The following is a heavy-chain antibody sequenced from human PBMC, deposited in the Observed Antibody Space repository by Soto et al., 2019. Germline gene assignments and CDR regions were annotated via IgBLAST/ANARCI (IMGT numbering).Heavy chain of an antibody. CDR3: AKDKGRTAIDY. J-gene: IGHJ4*02. Sequence: QVQLVESGGGVVQPGRSLRLSCAASGLTFSAAGMHWVRQAPGKGLEWVAFIANDGRSESYADSVKGRFTISRDNSQNRLYLQMNGVRAEDTAVYYCAKDKGRTAIDYWGQGTLVSVSS. CDR2: IANDGRSE. CDR1: GLTFSAAG. V-gene: IGHV3-30*18.